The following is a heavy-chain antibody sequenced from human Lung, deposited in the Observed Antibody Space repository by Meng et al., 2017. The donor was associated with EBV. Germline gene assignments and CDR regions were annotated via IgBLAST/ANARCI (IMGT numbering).Heavy chain of an antibody. V-gene: IGHV6-1*02. CDR3: ARGATLVFDL. CDR1: GDSLSCSSAA. CDR2: TYSRSKWYN. Sequence: QVQLRQSRQRLVKPPQPLSLICVISGDSLSCSSAAWPWIRQPQPRGIELLGRTYSRSKWYNDYAVSVKSRITINPDTSKNQFSLQLNSVTPEDTAVYYCARGATLVFDLWGRGTLVTVSS. J-gene: IGHJ2*01.